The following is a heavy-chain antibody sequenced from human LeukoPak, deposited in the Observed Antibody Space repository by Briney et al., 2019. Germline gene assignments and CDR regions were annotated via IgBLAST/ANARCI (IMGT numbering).Heavy chain of an antibody. J-gene: IGHJ4*02. Sequence: GRSLRLSCAASGFPFSRYGMHWVRQAPGKGLEWVAVIWYDGSNKYYADSVKGRFTISRDTSKNTLYLQMNSLRAEDTALYYCVRDLFSRRIDYWGQGTLVTVSS. CDR1: GFPFSRYG. CDR2: IWYDGSNK. V-gene: IGHV3-33*01. CDR3: VRDLFSRRIDY. D-gene: IGHD3-9*01.